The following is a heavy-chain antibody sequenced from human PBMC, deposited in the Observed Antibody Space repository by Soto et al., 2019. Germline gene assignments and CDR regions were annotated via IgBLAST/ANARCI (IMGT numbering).Heavy chain of an antibody. V-gene: IGHV4-30-2*01. CDR1: GGSISSGGYS. CDR2: IYHSGST. CDR3: DGPPYI. J-gene: IGHJ3*02. Sequence: QLQLQESGSGLVKPSQTLSLTCAVSGGSISSGGYSWSWIRQPPGKGLEWIGYIYHSGSTYYNPSIKSRVTLTVGRSKNQSSLKLSSVTEAETAGYYCDGPPYIWGQGTMVTVPS.